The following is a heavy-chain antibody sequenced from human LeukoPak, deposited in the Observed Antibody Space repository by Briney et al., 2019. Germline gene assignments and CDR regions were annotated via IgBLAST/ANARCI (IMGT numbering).Heavy chain of an antibody. CDR3: ARVSGYYGSGSTTRRVWFDP. V-gene: IGHV1-69*04. CDR1: GGTFSSYA. J-gene: IGHJ5*02. D-gene: IGHD3-10*01. CDR2: FIPILGIA. Sequence: SVKVSCKASGGTFSSYAISWVRQAPGQGLEWMGRFIPILGIANYAQKFQGRVTITADKSTSTAYMELSSLRSEDTAVYYCARVSGYYGSGSTTRRVWFDPWGQGTLVTVSS.